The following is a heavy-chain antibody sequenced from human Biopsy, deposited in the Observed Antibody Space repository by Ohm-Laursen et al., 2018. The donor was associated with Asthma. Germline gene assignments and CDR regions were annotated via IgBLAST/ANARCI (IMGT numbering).Heavy chain of an antibody. CDR3: ARKAGSCISRTCYSLDF. J-gene: IGHJ4*02. CDR1: GGTFNTYV. D-gene: IGHD2-2*01. Sequence: SVKVSCKSLGGTFNTYVIGWGRQDPGQGLEWMGGINSVFGTTTYPQKFQDRVTITADDSTSTVYMELSSLRSEDTAVYYCARKAGSCISRTCYSLDFWGQGTLVTVSS. V-gene: IGHV1-69*13. CDR2: INSVFGTT.